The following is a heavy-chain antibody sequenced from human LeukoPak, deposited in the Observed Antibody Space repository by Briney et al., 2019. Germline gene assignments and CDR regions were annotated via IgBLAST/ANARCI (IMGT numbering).Heavy chain of an antibody. Sequence: ASVKVSCKASGYTFTSYAMNWVRQAPGQGLEWMGWINTNTGNPTYAQGFTGRFVFSLDTSVSTAYLQISSLKAEDTAVYYCAGPSCSEGYYYYYMDVWGKGTTVTVSS. V-gene: IGHV7-4-1*02. CDR1: GYTFTSYA. CDR3: AGPSCSEGYYYYYMDV. CDR2: INTNTGNP. D-gene: IGHD2-15*01. J-gene: IGHJ6*03.